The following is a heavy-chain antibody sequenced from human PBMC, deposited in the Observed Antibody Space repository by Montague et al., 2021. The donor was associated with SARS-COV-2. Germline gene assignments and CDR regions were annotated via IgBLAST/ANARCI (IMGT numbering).Heavy chain of an antibody. Sequence: SLRLSCAASGFTFSIFAMSWARQAPGKGLEWISVLYKDDRTTDYAGSVKGRFTISRDNSKNTLYLQMDSLRVEDTAVYYCAKRNGYNPRNWSFDYWGQGTLVTVSS. J-gene: IGHJ4*02. D-gene: IGHD5-24*01. CDR3: AKRNGYNPRNWSFDY. V-gene: IGHV3-23*03. CDR2: LYKDDRTT. CDR1: GFTFSIFA.